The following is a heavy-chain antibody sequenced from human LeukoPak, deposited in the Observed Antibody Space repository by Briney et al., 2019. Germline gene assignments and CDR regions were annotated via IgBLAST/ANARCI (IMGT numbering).Heavy chain of an antibody. CDR1: GFTFSSYA. CDR3: AREGSRLDSSSWISFQH. J-gene: IGHJ1*01. V-gene: IGHV3-30*04. Sequence: GGSLRLSCAASGFTFSSYAMHWVRQAPGKGLEWVAIISYDGNNKYYADSVKGRFTISRDNSKNTLYLQMNSLRNEDTAVYSCAREGSRLDSSSWISFQHWGLGTLVTVSS. D-gene: IGHD6-13*01. CDR2: ISYDGNNK.